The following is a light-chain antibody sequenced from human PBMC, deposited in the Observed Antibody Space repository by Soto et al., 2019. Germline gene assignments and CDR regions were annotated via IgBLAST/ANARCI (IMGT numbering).Light chain of an antibody. CDR2: DAS. Sequence: DTEMTQSPSPLSASLGDRVTITCRASQRMINWLAWYQQKPGKAPKLLIYDASTLESGVPSRFSGSASGTEFTLTISSLQPDDFATYYCQQYDNYPWTFGQGTKV. CDR1: QRMINW. CDR3: QQYDNYPWT. J-gene: IGKJ1*01. V-gene: IGKV1-5*01.